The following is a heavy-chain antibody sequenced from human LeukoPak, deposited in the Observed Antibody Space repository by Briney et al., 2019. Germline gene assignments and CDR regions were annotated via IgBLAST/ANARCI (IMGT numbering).Heavy chain of an antibody. J-gene: IGHJ4*02. CDR3: AGGYTTYWAFDY. D-gene: IGHD6-25*01. CDR2: IHNTGST. Sequence: GSLRLSCAASGFTFSSYAMSWVRQPPGKGLEWIGYIHNTGSTNYNPSLKSGISISVDTSKNQFSLKMSSVTASDTAVYYCAGGYTTYWAFDYWGQGALVIVSS. V-gene: IGHV4-4*09. CDR1: GFTFSSYA.